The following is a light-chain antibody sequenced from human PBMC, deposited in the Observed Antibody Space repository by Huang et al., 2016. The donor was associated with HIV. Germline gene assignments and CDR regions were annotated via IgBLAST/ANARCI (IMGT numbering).Light chain of an antibody. CDR2: GAS. Sequence: DIVLTQSPGTLSLSPGEKATLYCRASQSVSSSYLGWYQQKPGQAPRLLIYGASSRASGIPDRFSGSGSGTDFTLTISRLEPEEFAVYYCQHYGSSPFTFGPGTKVDIK. CDR3: QHYGSSPFT. V-gene: IGKV3-20*01. CDR1: QSVSSSY. J-gene: IGKJ3*01.